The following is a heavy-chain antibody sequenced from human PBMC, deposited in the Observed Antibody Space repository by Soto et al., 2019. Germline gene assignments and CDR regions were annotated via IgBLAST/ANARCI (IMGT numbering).Heavy chain of an antibody. V-gene: IGHV3-23*01. Sequence: VGSLRLSCASSVFTFSSYAMSCVRHSPGKWLEWVSTITGSGGGTYYPDSVKGRFTISRDNSKNTLYLQINSLRAEDTAIYFCGEHSTGRFYGDYVDSWGQGTLVSVSS. D-gene: IGHD4-17*01. CDR1: VFTFSSYA. CDR2: ITGSGGGT. J-gene: IGHJ4*02. CDR3: GEHSTGRFYGDYVDS.